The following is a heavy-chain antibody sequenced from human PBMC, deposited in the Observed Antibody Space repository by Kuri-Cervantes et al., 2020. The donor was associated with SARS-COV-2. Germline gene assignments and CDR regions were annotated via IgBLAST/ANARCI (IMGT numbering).Heavy chain of an antibody. CDR1: GFTFSSYW. CDR3: AKDHGAFDI. J-gene: IGHJ3*02. CDR2: ISWNSGSI. V-gene: IGHV3-9*01. Sequence: GGSLRLSCAASGFTFSSYWMHWVRQAPGKGLEWVSGISWNSGSIGYADSVKGRFTISRDNAKNSLYLQMNSLRAEDTALYYCAKDHGAFDIWGQGTMVTVSS.